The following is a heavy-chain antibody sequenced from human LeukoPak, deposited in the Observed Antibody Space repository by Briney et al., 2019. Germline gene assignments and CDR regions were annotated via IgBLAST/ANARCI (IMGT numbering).Heavy chain of an antibody. D-gene: IGHD3-3*01. Sequence: ASVKVSCKASGYTFTGYYMHWVRQAPGQGLEWMGWINPNSGGTNYAQKFQGRVTMTRDTSISTAYMELSRLRSDDTAVYYCARAVSDFWSGYRKYFDYWGQGTLVTVSS. J-gene: IGHJ4*02. CDR1: GYTFTGYY. CDR3: ARAVSDFWSGYRKYFDY. V-gene: IGHV1-2*02. CDR2: INPNSGGT.